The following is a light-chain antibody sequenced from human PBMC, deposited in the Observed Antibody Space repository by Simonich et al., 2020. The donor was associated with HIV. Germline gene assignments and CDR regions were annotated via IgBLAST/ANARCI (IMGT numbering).Light chain of an antibody. J-gene: IGKJ5*01. CDR1: RNILYNSNNKNY. CDR3: QQYYSTPLIT. V-gene: IGKV4-1*01. CDR2: GAS. Sequence: DIVMTQSPDSLAVSLGERATINCKSSRNILYNSNNKNYLAWYQQKPGQPPNLLIYGASTRESGVPDRFSASGSGTDFTLTISSLQAEDVAVYYCQQYYSTPLITFGQGTRLEIK.